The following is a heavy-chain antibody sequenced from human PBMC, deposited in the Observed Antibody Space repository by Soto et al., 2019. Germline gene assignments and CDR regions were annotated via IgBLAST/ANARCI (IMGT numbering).Heavy chain of an antibody. CDR3: AREVPYFDY. CDR2: IYFSGST. Sequence: SQTLSLTWTVSGGSISRYYWSWIRQPPGKGLEWIGNIYFSGSTNYNPSLKSRVTISVDTSKNQFSLKLTSVTATDTAVYYCAREVPYFDYWGQGTLVTVS. V-gene: IGHV4-59*01. J-gene: IGHJ4*02. CDR1: GGSISRYY.